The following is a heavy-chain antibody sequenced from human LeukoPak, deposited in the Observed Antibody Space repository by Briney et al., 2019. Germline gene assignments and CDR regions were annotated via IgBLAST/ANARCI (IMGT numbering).Heavy chain of an antibody. V-gene: IGHV3-33*01. Sequence: GGSLRLSCAASGFTFSSYGMHWVRQAPGKGLEWVAVIWYDGSNKYYADSVKGRFTISRDNSKNTLYLQMNSLRAEDTAVYYCARVGGLGATASQWLDPWGQGALVTVSS. CDR1: GFTFSSYG. CDR3: ARVGGLGATASQWLDP. CDR2: IWYDGSNK. D-gene: IGHD1-26*01. J-gene: IGHJ5*02.